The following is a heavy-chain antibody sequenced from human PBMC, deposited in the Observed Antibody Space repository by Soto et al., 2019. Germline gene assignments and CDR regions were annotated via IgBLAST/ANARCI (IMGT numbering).Heavy chain of an antibody. D-gene: IGHD5-18*01. CDR2: IYWDGDK. CDR3: AHNRGYSYGSAFDY. J-gene: IGHJ4*02. V-gene: IGHV2-5*02. Sequence: SGPTLVNPTQTLTLPCTFSGFSLTSGVGVAWIRQPPGKALEWLALIYWDGDKRYSPSLKTRLTITKDTSKNQVVLTMTNMDPVDTATYYCAHNRGYSYGSAFDYWGQGVPVTVSS. CDR1: GFSLTSGVG.